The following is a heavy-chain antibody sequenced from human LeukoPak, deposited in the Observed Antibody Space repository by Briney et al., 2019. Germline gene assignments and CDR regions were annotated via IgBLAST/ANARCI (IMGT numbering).Heavy chain of an antibody. D-gene: IGHD6-19*01. J-gene: IGHJ4*02. CDR3: ASGLSGWSHNDY. CDR1: GGSFSGYY. V-gene: IGHV4-34*01. Sequence: SETLSLTCAVYGGSFSGYYWSWIRQPPGKGLEWIGEINHSGSTNYNPSLKSRVTISVDTSKNQFSLKLSSVTAADTAVYYCASGLSGWSHNDYWGQGTLVTVSS. CDR2: INHSGST.